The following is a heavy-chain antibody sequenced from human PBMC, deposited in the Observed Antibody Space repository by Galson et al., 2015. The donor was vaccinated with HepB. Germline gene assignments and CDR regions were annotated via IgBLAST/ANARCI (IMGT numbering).Heavy chain of an antibody. CDR1: GFTFSNAW. D-gene: IGHD4-11*01. CDR2: IKSKTDGGTT. V-gene: IGHV3-15*01. J-gene: IGHJ6*02. Sequence: SLRLSCAASGFTFSNAWMSWVRQAPGKGLEWVGRIKSKTDGGTTDYAAPVKGRFTISRDDSKNTLYLQMNSLKTEDTAVYYCTTPVYTVMDQWYGMDVWGQGTTVTVSS. CDR3: TTPVYTVMDQWYGMDV.